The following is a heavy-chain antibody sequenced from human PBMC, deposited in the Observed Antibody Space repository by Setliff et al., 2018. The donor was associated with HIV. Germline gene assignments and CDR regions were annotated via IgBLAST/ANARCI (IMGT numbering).Heavy chain of an antibody. CDR3: ARGGTSSNWFGP. CDR1: GVSISNYY. Sequence: SETLSLACTVSGVSISNYYWSWIRQPPGKGLEWIGYMYYSGNTNYNPSLKSRVTISVDTSKSQFSLKLNSATAADTAVYYCARGGTSSNWFGPWGQGTLVTVSS. D-gene: IGHD2-2*01. V-gene: IGHV4-59*01. J-gene: IGHJ5*02. CDR2: MYYSGNT.